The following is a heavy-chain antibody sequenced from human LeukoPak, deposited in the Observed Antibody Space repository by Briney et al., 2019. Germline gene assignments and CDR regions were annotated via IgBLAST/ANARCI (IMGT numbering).Heavy chain of an antibody. J-gene: IGHJ1*01. CDR1: GGSFSGYY. Sequence: PSETLSLTCAVYGGSFSGYYWSWIRQPPGKGLEWIGEINHSGSTNYNPSLKSRVTISVDTSKNQFSLKLSSVTAADTAVYYCARGRSYYYGSGSPQHWGQGTLVTVSS. V-gene: IGHV4-34*01. CDR2: INHSGST. CDR3: ARGRSYYYGSGSPQH. D-gene: IGHD3-10*01.